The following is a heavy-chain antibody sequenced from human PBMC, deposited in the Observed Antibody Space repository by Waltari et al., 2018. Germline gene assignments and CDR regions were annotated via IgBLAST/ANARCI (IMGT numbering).Heavy chain of an antibody. CDR3: ATEPAPGAGINY. J-gene: IGHJ4*02. CDR2: MSASRAAI. V-gene: IGHV3-48*01. D-gene: IGHD6-19*01. CDR1: GFTFGVFS. Sequence: EVQLVESGGGFVQPGGSLRLSCLGSGFTFGVFSMHWIRQAPGKGQEWVAYMSASRAAIYYAESVKGRFTISRDNAKNSLFLQMTNLGVEDTAVYYCATEPAPGAGINYWGQGILVTVSS.